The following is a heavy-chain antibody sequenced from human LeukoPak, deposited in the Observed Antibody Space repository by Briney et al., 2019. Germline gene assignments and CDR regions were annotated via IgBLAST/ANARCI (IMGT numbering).Heavy chain of an antibody. CDR3: ARDDGFWSGYY. D-gene: IGHD3-3*01. Sequence: GGSLRLPCAASGFTFSSYGMHWVRQAPGKGLEWAAVIWYDGSNKYYADSVKGRFTISRDNSKNTLYLQMNSLRAEDTAVYYCARDDGFWSGYYWGQGTLVTVSS. V-gene: IGHV3-33*01. J-gene: IGHJ4*02. CDR2: IWYDGSNK. CDR1: GFTFSSYG.